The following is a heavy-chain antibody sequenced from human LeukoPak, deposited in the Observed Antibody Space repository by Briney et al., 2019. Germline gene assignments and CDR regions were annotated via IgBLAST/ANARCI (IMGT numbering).Heavy chain of an antibody. J-gene: IGHJ4*02. V-gene: IGHV1-2*02. CDR1: GYTFTGYY. CDR2: INPSSGDR. CDR3: ARDGDKDTAMVYDY. D-gene: IGHD5-18*01. Sequence: ASVKVSRKASGYTFTGYYMHWVRQAPGQGLEWMGWINPSSGDRSYAQKFQGRVTMTRDTSISTGNMELSRLTSDDTAVYYCARDGDKDTAMVYDYWGQGTLVTVSS.